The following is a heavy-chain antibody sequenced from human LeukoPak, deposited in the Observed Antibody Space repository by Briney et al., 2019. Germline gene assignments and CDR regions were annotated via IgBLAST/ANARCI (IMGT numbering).Heavy chain of an antibody. V-gene: IGHV3-7*01. J-gene: IGHJ4*02. CDR3: VRVFIVAASSVFDY. CDR2: IKRDGSEK. CDR1: GFTFSNNW. Sequence: GGSLRLSCAASGFTFSNNWMSWVRQAPGKGLEWVANIKRDGSEKYYVDSVKGRFTISRDNAKNSQYLQMNSLGAEDTAVYYCVRVFIVAASSVFDYWGQGTLVTVSS. D-gene: IGHD1-26*01.